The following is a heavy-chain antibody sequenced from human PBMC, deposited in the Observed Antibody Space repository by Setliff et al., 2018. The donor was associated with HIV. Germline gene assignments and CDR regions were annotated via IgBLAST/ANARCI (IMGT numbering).Heavy chain of an antibody. CDR3: ARDSIAGTTPAFDY. Sequence: SETLSLTCTVSGYSISSGYYWGWIRQPPGKGLEWIGSIYHSGSTYYNPSLKSRVTISVDTSKNQFSLKLSSVTAADTAVYYCARDSIAGTTPAFDYWGQGTLVTVSS. V-gene: IGHV4-38-2*02. CDR1: GYSISSGYY. CDR2: IYHSGST. D-gene: IGHD1-20*01. J-gene: IGHJ4*02.